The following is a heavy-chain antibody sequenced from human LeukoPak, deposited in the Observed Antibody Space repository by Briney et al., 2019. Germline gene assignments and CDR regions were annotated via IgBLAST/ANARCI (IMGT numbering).Heavy chain of an antibody. CDR3: AHRKATSWAHDY. J-gene: IGHJ4*02. Sequence: PGGSLSLSCAASGFTASSGSMSSGRPAPGKGLQRGSVIYSGGSGSTYYADSVKGRFTISRDNSKNSLNLQMNSLRAEDTAVYYCAHRKATSWAHDYWGQGTLVTVSS. CDR1: GFTASSGS. CDR2: IYSGGSGST. V-gene: IGHV3-53*01. D-gene: IGHD2-2*01.